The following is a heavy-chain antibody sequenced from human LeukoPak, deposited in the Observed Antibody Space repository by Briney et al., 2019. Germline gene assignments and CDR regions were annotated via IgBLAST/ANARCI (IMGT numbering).Heavy chain of an antibody. CDR3: ARDGSSGWYGVLNYYGMDV. J-gene: IGHJ6*02. Sequence: SVKVSCKASGGTFSSYAISWVRQAPGQGLEWMGRIIPILGIANYAQKFQGRVTITADKSTSTAYMELSSLRSEDTAVYYCARDGSSGWYGVLNYYGMDVWGQGTTVTVSS. CDR2: IIPILGIA. D-gene: IGHD6-19*01. CDR1: GGTFSSYA. V-gene: IGHV1-69*04.